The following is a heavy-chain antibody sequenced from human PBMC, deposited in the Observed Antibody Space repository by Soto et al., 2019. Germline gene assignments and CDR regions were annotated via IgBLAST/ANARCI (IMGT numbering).Heavy chain of an antibody. V-gene: IGHV3-23*01. CDR1: GFTFSSYA. J-gene: IGHJ4*02. Sequence: GGSLRLSCAASGFTFSSYAMHWVRQAPGKGLEWVSAIRSNGGRTYYADSVKGRFTITRDNSKNTLFLQMNSLRAEDTAAYYCAKTSNFDYIWGSPFDCWGQGTLVTVSS. CDR2: IRSNGGRT. CDR3: AKTSNFDYIWGSPFDC. D-gene: IGHD3-16*01.